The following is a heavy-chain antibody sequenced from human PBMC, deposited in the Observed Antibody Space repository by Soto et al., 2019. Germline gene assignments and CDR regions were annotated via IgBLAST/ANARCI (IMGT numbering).Heavy chain of an antibody. CDR2: INPRGGST. V-gene: IGHV1-46*01. CDR1: GYTLTNYY. J-gene: IGHJ4*02. D-gene: IGHD2-2*03. CDR3: ACNFGYCSSTSCSDY. Sequence: QVQLVQSGAELKKPGASVKVSCKASGYTLTNYYVHWVRQAPGQGLEWMGIINPRGGSTSYAQKFHGRVNMTRDTSTNTVYMELNSLRTEDTAVYYCACNFGYCSSTSCSDYWGQGTLVTVSS.